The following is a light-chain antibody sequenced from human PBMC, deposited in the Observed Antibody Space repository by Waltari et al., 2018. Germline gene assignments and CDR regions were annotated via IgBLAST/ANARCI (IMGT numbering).Light chain of an antibody. Sequence: QSALTQPPSASGSPGQSVPISCTGTSSYVGDYDYVSWYQQPPGKAPKLIIYEVSKRPSGVPDRFSGSKSGNTASLTVSGLQAEDEADYYCGSFAGSINWVFGGGTKLTVL. CDR3: GSFAGSINWV. CDR2: EVS. J-gene: IGLJ3*02. CDR1: SSYVGDYDY. V-gene: IGLV2-8*01.